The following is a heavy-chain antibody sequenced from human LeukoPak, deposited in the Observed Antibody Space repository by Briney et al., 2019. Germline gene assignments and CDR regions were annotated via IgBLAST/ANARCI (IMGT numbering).Heavy chain of an antibody. Sequence: GGFLRLSCAASGFAFSRYWMHWVRQAPGKGLVWVSRTESDGSSTTYADYVKGRFTISRDNAKNTLYLQMNSLRAEDTAVYFCARDPSAFAGYFDFWGQGTLVTASS. CDR3: ARDPSAFAGYFDF. V-gene: IGHV3-74*01. J-gene: IGHJ4*02. D-gene: IGHD3-10*01. CDR1: GFAFSRYW. CDR2: TESDGSST.